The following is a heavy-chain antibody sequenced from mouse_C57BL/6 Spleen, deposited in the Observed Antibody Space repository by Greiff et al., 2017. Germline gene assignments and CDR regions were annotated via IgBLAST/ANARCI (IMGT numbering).Heavy chain of an antibody. Sequence: QVQLQQPGAELVKPGASVKMSCKASAYTFTSYWITWVKQRPGQGLEWIGDIYPGSGSTNYNEKFKSKATLTVDTSSSTAYMQLSSLTSEDSAVYYCATDYGRIFANWGQGALVTVSA. V-gene: IGHV1-55*01. D-gene: IGHD1-1*01. J-gene: IGHJ3*01. CDR2: IYPGSGST. CDR1: AYTFTSYW. CDR3: ATDYGRIFAN.